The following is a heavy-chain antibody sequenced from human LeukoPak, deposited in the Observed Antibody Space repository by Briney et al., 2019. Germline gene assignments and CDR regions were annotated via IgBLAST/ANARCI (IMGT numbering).Heavy chain of an antibody. Sequence: PSETLSLTCTVSGGSISSSSYYWGWIRQPPGKGLEWIGSIYYSGSIYYNPSLKSRVTISVDTSKNQFSLKLSSVTAADTAVYYCASGGDPEYSSSFDYWGQGTLVTVSS. CDR3: ASGGDPEYSSSFDY. CDR1: GGSISSSSYY. J-gene: IGHJ4*02. CDR2: IYYSGSI. V-gene: IGHV4-39*01. D-gene: IGHD6-6*01.